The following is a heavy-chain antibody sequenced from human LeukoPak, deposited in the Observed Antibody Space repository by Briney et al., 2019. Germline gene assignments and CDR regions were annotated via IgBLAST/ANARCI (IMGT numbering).Heavy chain of an antibody. CDR1: RYTFTSYG. Sequence: ASVKVSCKASRYTFTSYGISWVRQAPGQGLEWVGWIIPNSGDTKYAQKFQGRVTMTRDTSISTAYLELTRLRSDDTAFYYCARVEALYHLPTHWGQGTLVTVSS. J-gene: IGHJ4*02. CDR2: IIPNSGDT. D-gene: IGHD6-6*01. CDR3: ARVEALYHLPTH. V-gene: IGHV1-2*02.